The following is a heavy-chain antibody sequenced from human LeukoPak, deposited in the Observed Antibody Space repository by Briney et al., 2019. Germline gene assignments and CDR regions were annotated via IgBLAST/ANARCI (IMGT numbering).Heavy chain of an antibody. Sequence: GGSLRLSCAASGFTFSDYWMSWVRQAPGKGLEWVANINLDGSEKYYVDSVKGRFTVSRDNAKNSLYLQMNSLRVEATAVYYCAKGHTATSGIYWGRGTLVTVSS. V-gene: IGHV3-7*01. CDR3: AKGHTATSGIY. CDR1: GFTFSDYW. CDR2: INLDGSEK. D-gene: IGHD6-25*01. J-gene: IGHJ4*02.